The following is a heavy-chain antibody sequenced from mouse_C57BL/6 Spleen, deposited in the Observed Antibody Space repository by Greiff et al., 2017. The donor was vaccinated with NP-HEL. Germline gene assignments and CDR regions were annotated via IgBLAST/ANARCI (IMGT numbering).Heavy chain of an antibody. V-gene: IGHV1-80*01. D-gene: IGHD2-4*01. CDR1: GYAFSSYW. CDR3: ARPPYDYGGFDY. Sequence: QVQLKESGAELVKPGASVKISCKASGYAFSSYWMNWVKQRPGKGLEWIGQIYPGDGDTNYNGKFKGKATLTADKSSSTAYMQLSSLTSEDSAVYFCARPPYDYGGFDYWGQGTTLTVSS. CDR2: IYPGDGDT. J-gene: IGHJ2*01.